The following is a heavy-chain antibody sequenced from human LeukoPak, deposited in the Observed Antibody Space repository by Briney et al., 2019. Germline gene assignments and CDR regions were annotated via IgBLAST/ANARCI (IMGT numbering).Heavy chain of an antibody. CDR3: ARGWIVVVPAATPGWFDP. J-gene: IGHJ5*02. CDR2: IYYSGTT. CDR1: GGSINRYY. Sequence: SETLSLTCSVSGGSINRYYWNWIRQPPGKGLGWIGFIYYSGTTNYNPSLKSRVTISVDTSKNQFSLKLSSVTAADTAVYYCARGWIVVVPAATPGWFDPWGQGTLVTVSS. V-gene: IGHV4-59*12. D-gene: IGHD2-2*01.